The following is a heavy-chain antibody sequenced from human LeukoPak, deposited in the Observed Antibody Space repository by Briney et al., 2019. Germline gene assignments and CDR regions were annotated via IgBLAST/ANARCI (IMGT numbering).Heavy chain of an antibody. J-gene: IGHJ4*02. D-gene: IGHD5-12*01. Sequence: GGSLRLSCAASGFTFDDYAMHWVRQAPGKGLEWVSLISWDGGSTYYADSVKGRFTISRDNSKNSLYLQMNSLRAEDTALYYCAKDRDGDSGYDGALDYWGQGTLVTVSS. CDR1: GFTFDDYA. CDR2: ISWDGGST. V-gene: IGHV3-43D*03. CDR3: AKDRDGDSGYDGALDY.